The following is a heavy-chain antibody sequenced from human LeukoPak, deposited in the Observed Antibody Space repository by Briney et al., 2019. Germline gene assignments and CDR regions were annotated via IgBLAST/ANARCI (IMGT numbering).Heavy chain of an antibody. D-gene: IGHD5-24*01. V-gene: IGHV4-59*01. CDR1: GGSISSYY. Sequence: SETLSLTCTVSGGSISSYYWSWIRQPPGKGLEWIGYIYYSGSTNYNPSLKSRVTISVDTSKNQFSLKLTSVTAADTAIYYCAGGRWPDPGWFDPWGQGTLVTVSS. J-gene: IGHJ5*02. CDR2: IYYSGST. CDR3: AGGRWPDPGWFDP.